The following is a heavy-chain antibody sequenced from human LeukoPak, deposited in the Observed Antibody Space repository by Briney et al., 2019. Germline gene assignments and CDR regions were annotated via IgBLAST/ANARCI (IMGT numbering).Heavy chain of an antibody. D-gene: IGHD6-19*01. J-gene: IGHJ4*02. CDR3: AREAGPFDY. Sequence: GASVKVSCKASSNTFSSKSISWVRQAPGQGLEWMGWISGYNGNTNYAQKFQGRVTMTTDTSTSTAYMDLRSLGFDDTAMYYCAREAGPFDYWGQGTLVTVSS. V-gene: IGHV1-18*01. CDR1: SNTFSSKS. CDR2: ISGYNGNT.